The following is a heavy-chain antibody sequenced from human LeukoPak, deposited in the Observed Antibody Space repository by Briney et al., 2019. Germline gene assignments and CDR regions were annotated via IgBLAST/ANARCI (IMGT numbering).Heavy chain of an antibody. CDR1: GYRFTNYW. CDR3: ARHASGDYNPTRYFDY. D-gene: IGHD4-17*01. Sequence: GESLKISCKGSGYRFTNYWIGWVRQMPGKGLEWMGIIYPDDSDTRYSPSFQGQVIISADKSIGTAYLQWSSLKASDTAIYYCARHASGDYNPTRYFDYWGQGTLVTVSS. J-gene: IGHJ4*02. V-gene: IGHV5-51*01. CDR2: IYPDDSDT.